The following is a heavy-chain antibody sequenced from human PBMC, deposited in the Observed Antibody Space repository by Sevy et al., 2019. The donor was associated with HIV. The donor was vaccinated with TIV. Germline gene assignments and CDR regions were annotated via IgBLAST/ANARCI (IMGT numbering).Heavy chain of an antibody. Sequence: ASVKVSCKTSGGTFSSYAISWVRQAPGQGLEWMGGIIPIFGTANYAQKFQGRVTITADESTSTAYMDLSSLSSEDTAVYYCARGSGSKTWFDPWGQGTLVTVSS. V-gene: IGHV1-69*13. D-gene: IGHD5-12*01. CDR1: GGTFSSYA. J-gene: IGHJ5*02. CDR3: ARGSGSKTWFDP. CDR2: IIPIFGTA.